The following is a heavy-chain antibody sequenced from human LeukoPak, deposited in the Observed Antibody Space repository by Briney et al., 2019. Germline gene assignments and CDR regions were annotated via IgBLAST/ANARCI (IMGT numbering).Heavy chain of an antibody. Sequence: GGSLRLSCAAAGFTFSSYAMSWVRQAPGKGLEWVSAISGSGDRTDYADSVKGRFTISRDNSKNTLYLQMNSLRAEDTAVYYCARVVAAAQYYYYGMDVWGQGTTVTVSS. D-gene: IGHD6-13*01. V-gene: IGHV3-23*01. CDR2: ISGSGDRT. CDR1: GFTFSSYA. CDR3: ARVVAAAQYYYYGMDV. J-gene: IGHJ6*02.